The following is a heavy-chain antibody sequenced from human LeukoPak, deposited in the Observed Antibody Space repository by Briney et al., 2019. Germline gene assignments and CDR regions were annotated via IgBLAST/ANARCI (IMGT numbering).Heavy chain of an antibody. V-gene: IGHV4-39*07. J-gene: IGHJ5*02. D-gene: IGHD3-3*01. Sequence: SETLSLTCTVSGGSISSGGYYWSWIRQPPGKGLEWIGEINHSGSTNYNPSLKSRVTISVDTSKNQFSLKLSSVTAADTAVYYCASITILRQVQEHNWFDPWGQGTLVTVSS. CDR2: INHSGST. CDR1: GGSISSGGYY. CDR3: ASITILRQVQEHNWFDP.